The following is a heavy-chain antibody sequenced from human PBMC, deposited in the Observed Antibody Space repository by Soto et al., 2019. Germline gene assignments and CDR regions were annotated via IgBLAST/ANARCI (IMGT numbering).Heavy chain of an antibody. CDR1: GGTFSTSS. D-gene: IGHD2-15*01. CDR2: IIPIFTRT. J-gene: IGHJ4*02. Sequence: QLQLVQSGTEVKEPGSSVKVSCKASGGTFSTSSFVWVRQGPGQGLEWMGGIIPIFTRTNFAQKFQGRVTFSADEPTRTPYMELRSLTSEDTAIYYCARDVVRSTAGDSWGQGTLVTVSS. CDR3: ARDVVRSTAGDS. V-gene: IGHV1-69*01.